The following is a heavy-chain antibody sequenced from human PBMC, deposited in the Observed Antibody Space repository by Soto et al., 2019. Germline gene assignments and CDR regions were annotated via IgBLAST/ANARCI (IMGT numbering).Heavy chain of an antibody. CDR1: GFTFSSYW. D-gene: IGHD3-22*01. Sequence: GGSLGLSCAASGFTFSSYWMSWVRQAPGRGLEWMANIKYDGSGKYYVDSVKGRLTISRDNAKNSLYLQMNSLRAEDTAVYYCASSPHKDSRPDYWGQGTLVTVSS. V-gene: IGHV3-7*03. CDR3: ASSPHKDSRPDY. J-gene: IGHJ4*02. CDR2: IKYDGSGK.